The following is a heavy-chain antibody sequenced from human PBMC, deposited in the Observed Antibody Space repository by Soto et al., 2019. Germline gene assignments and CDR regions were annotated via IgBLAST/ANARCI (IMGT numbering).Heavy chain of an antibody. J-gene: IGHJ3*02. CDR1: GGSISSSSYY. CDR2: IYYSGST. V-gene: IGHV4-39*01. CDR3: ARGYSGYYLAALHDAFDI. D-gene: IGHD5-12*01. Sequence: QLQLQESGPGLVKPSETLSLTCTVSGGSISSSSYYWGWIRQPPGKGLEWIGSIYYSGSTYYNPPLQSQVTITVDTSKNPFSLKMSSGTDADTAVYYCARGYSGYYLAALHDAFDIWGQGTMVTVSS.